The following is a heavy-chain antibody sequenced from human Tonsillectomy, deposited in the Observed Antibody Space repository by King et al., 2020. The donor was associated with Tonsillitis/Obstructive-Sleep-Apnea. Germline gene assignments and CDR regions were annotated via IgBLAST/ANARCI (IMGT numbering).Heavy chain of an antibody. CDR3: AKDPTVGPYYYYYYYMDV. CDR1: GFTFTSYA. V-gene: IGHV3-23*01. J-gene: IGHJ6*03. D-gene: IGHD4-11*01. Sequence: DVQLLESGGGLVQPGGSLRLSCAASGFTFTSYAMSWVRQAPGKGLEWVSAISGSGGSTYYGDSVKGRFTISRDNSKNTLYLQMNSLRAEDTAVYYCAKDPTVGPYYYYYYYMDVWGKGTTVTVSS. CDR2: ISGSGGST.